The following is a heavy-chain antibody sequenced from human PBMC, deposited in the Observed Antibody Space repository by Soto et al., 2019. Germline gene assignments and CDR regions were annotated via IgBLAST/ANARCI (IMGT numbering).Heavy chain of an antibody. Sequence: ASVKVSCKASGYTFTSYAMHWVRQAPGQRLEWMGWINAGNGNTNYAQKLQGRVTMTTDTSTSTAYMELRSLRSDDTAVYYCARDPYCGGDCYSLNWFDPWGQGTLVTVSS. J-gene: IGHJ5*02. CDR2: INAGNGNT. D-gene: IGHD2-21*02. CDR1: GYTFTSYA. V-gene: IGHV1-3*01. CDR3: ARDPYCGGDCYSLNWFDP.